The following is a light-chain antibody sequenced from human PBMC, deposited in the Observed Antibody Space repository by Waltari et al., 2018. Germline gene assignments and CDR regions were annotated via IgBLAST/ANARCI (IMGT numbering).Light chain of an antibody. CDR1: QDINNY. CDR3: QQYKSLPRT. CDR2: DAS. V-gene: IGKV1-33*01. Sequence: DIQMTQSPSSMSASVGDRVSITCQASQDINNYLSWYQQKPGKAPKLLIYDASNLETGVPSRFIGSRSGTDVTFTINSLHPEDIATYYCQQYKSLPRTFGQGTKVQVK. J-gene: IGKJ1*01.